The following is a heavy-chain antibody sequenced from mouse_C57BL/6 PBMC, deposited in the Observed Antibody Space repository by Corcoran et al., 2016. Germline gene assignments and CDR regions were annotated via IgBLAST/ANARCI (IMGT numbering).Heavy chain of an antibody. V-gene: IGHV3-6*01. D-gene: IGHD2-10*02. CDR2: ISYDGSN. CDR1: GYSITSGYY. J-gene: IGHJ2*01. Sequence: DVQLQESGPGLAKPSQSLSLTCSVTGYSITSGYYWNWIRQFPGNKLEWMGYISYDGSNNYNPSLKNRISITRDTSKNQFFLKLNSVTTEDTATYYCARRKYRSYFDYWGQGTTLTVSS. CDR3: ARRKYRSYFDY.